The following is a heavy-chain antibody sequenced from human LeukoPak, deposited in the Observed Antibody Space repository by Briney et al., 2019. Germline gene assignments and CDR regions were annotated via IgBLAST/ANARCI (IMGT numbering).Heavy chain of an antibody. Sequence: GASVKVSCKASGYTFTGYYMHWVRQAPGQGLDWMGWINPNSGGTDYAQKFQGRVTMTRDTSISTGYMELSRLRSDDTAVYYCARDRTGEVDSWGQGTLVTVSS. CDR1: GYTFTGYY. J-gene: IGHJ4*02. CDR2: INPNSGGT. V-gene: IGHV1-2*02. CDR3: ARDRTGEVDS.